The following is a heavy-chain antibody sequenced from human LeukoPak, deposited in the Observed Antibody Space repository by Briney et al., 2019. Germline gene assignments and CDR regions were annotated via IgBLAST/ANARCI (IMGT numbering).Heavy chain of an antibody. D-gene: IGHD3-10*01. CDR3: AKDFYGSATYYFDY. J-gene: IGHJ4*02. CDR2: ISGSGGST. Sequence: GGSLRLSCAASGFTFRDFWMSWVRQAPGKGLEWVSAISGSGGSTYYADSVKGRFTISRDNSKNTLYLQMNSLRAEDTAVYYCAKDFYGSATYYFDYWGQGTLVTVSS. V-gene: IGHV3-23*01. CDR1: GFTFRDFW.